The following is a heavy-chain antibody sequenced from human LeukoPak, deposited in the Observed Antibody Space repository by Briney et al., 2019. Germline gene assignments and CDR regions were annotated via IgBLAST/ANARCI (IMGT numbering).Heavy chain of an antibody. D-gene: IGHD6-13*01. V-gene: IGHV3-30*03. CDR3: ASGNAAAGFDY. CDR1: GFTFSSYG. J-gene: IGHJ4*02. Sequence: GGSLRLSCAASGFTFSSYGMHWVRQAPGKGLEWVAVISYDGSNKYYADSVKGRFTISRDNSKNTLYLQMNSLRAEDTAVYYCASGNAAAGFDYWGQGTLVTVSS. CDR2: ISYDGSNK.